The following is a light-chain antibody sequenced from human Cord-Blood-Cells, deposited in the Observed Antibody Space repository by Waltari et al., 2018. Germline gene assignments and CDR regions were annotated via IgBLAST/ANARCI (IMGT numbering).Light chain of an antibody. CDR1: SSDVGGYNY. Sequence: QSALTQPASVSGSPGQSITISCTGTSSDVGGYNYVSWYQKHPGKAPKLMIYEVCHRPPGVSNRFAAYKSGNTACLTISVLLAEDEADYYCSSYTSSSALVVFDGGTKLTVL. CDR2: EVC. V-gene: IGLV2-14*01. CDR3: SSYTSSSALVV. J-gene: IGLJ2*01.